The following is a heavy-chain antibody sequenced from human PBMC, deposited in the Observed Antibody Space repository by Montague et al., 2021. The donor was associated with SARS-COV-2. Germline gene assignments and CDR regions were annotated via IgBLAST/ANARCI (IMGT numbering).Heavy chain of an antibody. V-gene: IGHV4-39*07. Sequence: SETLSLTCTVSRDSISSHNYFWAWIRQPPGKGLEWIGSVDYSGLTFYNPSLESRVTISVDTSKKQFSLKVNSVTAADTAVYYCAKDGEALAWGNFDNWGQGTMVTVSS. CDR3: AKDGEALAWGNFDN. D-gene: IGHD3-10*01. J-gene: IGHJ3*02. CDR1: RDSISSHNYF. CDR2: VDYSGLT.